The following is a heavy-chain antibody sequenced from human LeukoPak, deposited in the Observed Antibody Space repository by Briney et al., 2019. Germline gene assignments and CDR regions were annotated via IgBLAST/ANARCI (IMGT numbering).Heavy chain of an antibody. CDR1: GFTFSGSA. CDR2: IRSKANSYAT. CDR3: TSYHYGMDV. V-gene: IGHV3-73*01. Sequence: GGSLKLSCAASGFTFSGSAMHGLRQASGKGLEGVGRIRSKANSYATAYAASVKGRFTISRDDSKNTAYLQMNSLKTEDTAVYYCTSYHYGMDVWGQGTTVTVSS. J-gene: IGHJ6*02.